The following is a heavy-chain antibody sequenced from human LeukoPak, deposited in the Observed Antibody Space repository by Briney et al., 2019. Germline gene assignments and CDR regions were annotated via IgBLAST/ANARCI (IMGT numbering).Heavy chain of an antibody. CDR1: GYTFTTHG. D-gene: IGHD3-3*01. Sequence: GASVKVSRKASGYTFTTHGISWVRQAPGQGPEWMGWISGNNGNTQYAQKFQGRVTMTTETSTSTAYMELKSLRSDDTAVYYCARLYDFWSGYYPHFDYWGQGTLVTVSS. CDR3: ARLYDFWSGYYPHFDY. CDR2: ISGNNGNT. V-gene: IGHV1-18*01. J-gene: IGHJ4*02.